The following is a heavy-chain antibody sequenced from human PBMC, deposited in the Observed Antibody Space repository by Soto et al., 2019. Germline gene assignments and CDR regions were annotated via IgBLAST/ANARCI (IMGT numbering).Heavy chain of an antibody. CDR3: ARLEYDSSGYPDY. CDR2: IKQDGSEK. Sequence: GESLKISCAASGFTFSSYWMSWVRQAPGKGLEWVANIKQDGSEKYYVDSVKGRFTISRDNAKNSLYLQMNSLRAEDTAVYYCARLEYDSSGYPDYWGQGTLVTVSS. J-gene: IGHJ4*02. V-gene: IGHV3-7*01. D-gene: IGHD3-22*01. CDR1: GFTFSSYW.